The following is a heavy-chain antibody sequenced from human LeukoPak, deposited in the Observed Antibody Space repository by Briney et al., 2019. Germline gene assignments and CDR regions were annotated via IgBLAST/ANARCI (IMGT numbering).Heavy chain of an antibody. Sequence: PGGSLRLSCAASGFTFSSYAMSWVRQAPGKGLEWVSAISGSGGSTYYADPVKGRFTMSRDNSKNTLYLQMNSLRAEDTAVYYCAKRSVAGTASPYYFDYWGQGTLVTVSS. J-gene: IGHJ4*02. D-gene: IGHD6-19*01. CDR3: AKRSVAGTASPYYFDY. CDR1: GFTFSSYA. V-gene: IGHV3-23*01. CDR2: ISGSGGST.